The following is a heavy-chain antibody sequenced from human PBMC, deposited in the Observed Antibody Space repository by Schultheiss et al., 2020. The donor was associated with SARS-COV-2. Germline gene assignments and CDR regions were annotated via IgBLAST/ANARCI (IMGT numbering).Heavy chain of an antibody. V-gene: IGHV3-73*01. D-gene: IGHD5-18*01. CDR1: GFTFDDYG. CDR2: ISSKARNYAT. Sequence: GGSLRLSCAASGFTFDDYGMSWVRQAPGKGLEWVGRISSKARNYATTYAASVKGRFIISRDESRNTSYLQMNSLKIEDTAVYYCTRNSTSSGWFDPWGQGTLVTVSS. J-gene: IGHJ5*02. CDR3: TRNSTSSGWFDP.